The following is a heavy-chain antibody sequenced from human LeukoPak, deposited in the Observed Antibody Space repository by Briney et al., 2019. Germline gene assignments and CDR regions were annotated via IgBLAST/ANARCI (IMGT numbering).Heavy chain of an antibody. CDR2: IFTSGTI. CDR1: GGSDSDYH. Sequence: SETLSLTCSVSGGSDSDYHWSWIRQPAGKGLEWIGRIFTSGTIHYHPSLRSRVTISVDQSKNQFFLKLTSVTAADTAVYYCARDRDIADYNWLDPWGQGTLVTVSP. J-gene: IGHJ5*02. D-gene: IGHD6-13*01. CDR3: ARDRDIADYNWLDP. V-gene: IGHV4-4*07.